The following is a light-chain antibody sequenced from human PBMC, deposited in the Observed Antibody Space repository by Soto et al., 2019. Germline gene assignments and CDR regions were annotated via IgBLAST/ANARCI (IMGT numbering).Light chain of an antibody. CDR3: QHYNSYSEA. Sequence: AIQMTQSPSSLAASVGHRVNISCQASQGIGNALGWYQQKPGKPPKVLIYGASNLQSGVPPRFSGSGSGTEFTLTISSLQPDDFATYYCQHYNSYSEAFGQGTKVDIK. CDR1: QGIGNA. V-gene: IGKV1-6*02. CDR2: GAS. J-gene: IGKJ1*01.